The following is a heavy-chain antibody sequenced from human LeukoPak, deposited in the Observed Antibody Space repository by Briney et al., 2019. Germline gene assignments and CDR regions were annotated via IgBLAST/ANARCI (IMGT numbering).Heavy chain of an antibody. D-gene: IGHD6-6*01. Sequence: GRSLRLSCAASGFTFSSYAMHWVRQAPGKGLEWVAVISYDGSNKYYADSVKGRFTISRDNSKNTLYLQMNSLRAEDTAVYYCAGETSARPMDYWGQGTLVTVSS. CDR3: AGETSARPMDY. V-gene: IGHV3-30*01. CDR2: ISYDGSNK. J-gene: IGHJ4*02. CDR1: GFTFSSYA.